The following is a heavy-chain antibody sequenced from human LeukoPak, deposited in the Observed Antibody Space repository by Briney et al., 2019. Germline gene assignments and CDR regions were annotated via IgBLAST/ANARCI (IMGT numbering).Heavy chain of an antibody. Sequence: SETLSLTCTVSGGSISSYYWSWIRQPAGKGLEWIGRIYTSGSTNYNPSLKSRVTMPVDTSKNQFSLKLSSVTAADTAVYYCARVTVGATGVKWFDPWGQGTLVTVSS. V-gene: IGHV4-4*07. CDR2: IYTSGST. CDR1: GGSISSYY. D-gene: IGHD1-26*01. CDR3: ARVTVGATGVKWFDP. J-gene: IGHJ5*02.